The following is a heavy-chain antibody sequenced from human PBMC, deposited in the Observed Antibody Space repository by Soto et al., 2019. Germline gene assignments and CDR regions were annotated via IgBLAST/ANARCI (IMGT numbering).Heavy chain of an antibody. CDR1: GYTFTSYA. J-gene: IGHJ6*02. D-gene: IGHD6-19*01. V-gene: IGHV1-3*01. CDR2: INAGNGNT. CDR3: ARSTDGYSSGWYSNYYYYYGMDV. Sequence: ASVKVSCKASGYTFTSYAVHWVRQAPGQRLEWMGWINAGNGNTKYSQKFQGRVTITRDTSASTAYMELSSLRSEDTAVYYCARSTDGYSSGWYSNYYYYYGMDVWGQGTTVTVSS.